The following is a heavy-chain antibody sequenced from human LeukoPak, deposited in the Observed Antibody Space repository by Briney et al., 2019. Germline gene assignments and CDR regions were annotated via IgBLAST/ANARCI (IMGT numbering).Heavy chain of an antibody. CDR3: ARGRTLFDY. CDR1: GYTFTIYY. Sequence: ASVKVSCKASGYTFTIYYMHWVRQAPGQGLEWMGIINPSGGATTYAQQFQDRVTMTRDTSTSAVYMELSSLRSEDTAAYYCARGRTLFDYWGQGTLVTVSS. J-gene: IGHJ4*02. CDR2: INPSGGAT. V-gene: IGHV1-46*01.